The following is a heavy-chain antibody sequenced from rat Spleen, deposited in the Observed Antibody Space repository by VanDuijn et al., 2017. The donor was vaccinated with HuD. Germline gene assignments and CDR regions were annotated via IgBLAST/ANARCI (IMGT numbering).Heavy chain of an antibody. CDR3: ARPPTGVDY. J-gene: IGHJ2*01. D-gene: IGHD3-4*01. V-gene: IGHV5-7*01. CDR2: ISYDGSST. CDR1: GFTFSDYG. Sequence: EVQLVESGGGLVQPGGSLKLSCTVSGFTFSDYGMAWVRQTPTKGLEWVASISYDGSSTYYRDSVKGRFTISRDNAKSTLYLQMDSLRSEDTATYYCARPPTGVDYWGQGVMVTVSS.